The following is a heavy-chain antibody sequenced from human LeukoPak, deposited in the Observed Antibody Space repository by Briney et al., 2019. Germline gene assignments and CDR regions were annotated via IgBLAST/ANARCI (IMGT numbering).Heavy chain of an antibody. CDR1: GFTFSSYA. D-gene: IGHD2-2*02. CDR2: ISYDRSNK. Sequence: GGSLRLTCAASGFTFSSYAMHWVRQAPGKGLEWVAVISYDRSNKYYADSVKGRFTISRDNSKNTLYLQMNSLRAEDTAVYYCARGPYCSSTSCYSGVTYYDFWSGYGPPYYYGMDVWGQGTTVTVSS. CDR3: ARGPYCSSTSCYSGVTYYDFWSGYGPPYYYGMDV. V-gene: IGHV3-30-3*01. J-gene: IGHJ6*02.